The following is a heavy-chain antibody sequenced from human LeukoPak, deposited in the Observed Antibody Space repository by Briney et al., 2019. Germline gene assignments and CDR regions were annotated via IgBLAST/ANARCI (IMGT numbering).Heavy chain of an antibody. D-gene: IGHD3-22*01. CDR1: DFTVASTY. V-gene: IGHV3-53*01. CDR2: IYRGGNT. CDR3: ARAPSGVGGYYPEYFRH. Sequence: GGSLRLSCAAYDFTVASTYMTWLRQAPGKGLEWVSTIYRGGNTFYADSVKGRFTISRDNAKNTVSLQMDSLRAEDTGVYYCARAPSGVGGYYPEYFRHWGQGTLVTVSS. J-gene: IGHJ1*01.